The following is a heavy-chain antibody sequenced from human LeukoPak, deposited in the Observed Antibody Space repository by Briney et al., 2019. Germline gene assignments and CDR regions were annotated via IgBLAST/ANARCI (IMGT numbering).Heavy chain of an antibody. Sequence: ASVKVSCKASGGTFSSYAISWVRQAPGQGLEWMGRIIPILGIANYAQKFQGRVTITADKSTSAAYMELSSLRSEDTAVYYCARSGTYCSGGSCYLAYWGQGTLVTVSS. J-gene: IGHJ4*02. D-gene: IGHD2-15*01. CDR2: IIPILGIA. CDR1: GGTFSSYA. CDR3: ARSGTYCSGGSCYLAY. V-gene: IGHV1-69*04.